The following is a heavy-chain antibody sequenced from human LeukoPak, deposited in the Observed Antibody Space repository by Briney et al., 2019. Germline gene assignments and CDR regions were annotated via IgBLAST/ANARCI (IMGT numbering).Heavy chain of an antibody. V-gene: IGHV4-61*01. CDR1: GGSVSSASYY. D-gene: IGHD6-19*01. CDR3: ARGSSGWLRFDY. Sequence: PSETLSLTCSVSGGSVSSASYYWSWIRQSPEKGLEWIGFASHSGSTYYSPSLKSRVSISVDTSKNQFYLELSSVTAADTAVYYCARGSSGWLRFDYWGQGTLVTVSS. CDR2: ASHSGST. J-gene: IGHJ4*02.